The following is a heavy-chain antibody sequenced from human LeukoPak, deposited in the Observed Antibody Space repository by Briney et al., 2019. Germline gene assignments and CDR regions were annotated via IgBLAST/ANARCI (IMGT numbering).Heavy chain of an antibody. V-gene: IGHV3-53*01. D-gene: IGHD1-26*01. J-gene: IGHJ1*01. CDR1: GFTVSSYY. CDR3: ARANSGSHSYFQH. CDR2: IYSAGST. Sequence: GVSLRLSCAASGFTVSSYYMTGVRQAPGKGLEWVSIIYSAGSTYHAESVKGRFTICRDNSKNTLYLQMDCLRAVDTAVYYCARANSGSHSYFQHWGQGTLDTVSS.